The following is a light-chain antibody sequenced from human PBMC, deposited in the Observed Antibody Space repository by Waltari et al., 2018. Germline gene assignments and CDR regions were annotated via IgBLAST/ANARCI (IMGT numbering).Light chain of an antibody. J-gene: IGKJ4*02. CDR2: DAS. CDR1: QSINTY. V-gene: IGKV3-11*01. CDR3: QQRSDWPLA. Sequence: IVLTHSPATLSLSPGERATLPCRASQSINTYLAWYQQRPGQAPRLLIYDASSRASGIPARFSGSGSGTDFTLTISSLEPEDFAVYYCQQRSDWPLAFGGGTKVEI.